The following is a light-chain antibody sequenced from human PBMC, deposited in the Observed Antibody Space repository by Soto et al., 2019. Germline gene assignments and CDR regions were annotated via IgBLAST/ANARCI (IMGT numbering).Light chain of an antibody. Sequence: EIVLTQSPGTLSLSPGAIATLSCRASESVSTSYLAWYQQKPGQAPRLLIYGASGRATGIPDRFSVSASGTDFALTISRLEPEDLAVYYCQHYGTSALFGPGTKVYIK. CDR3: QHYGTSAL. J-gene: IGKJ3*01. V-gene: IGKV3-20*01. CDR1: ESVSTSY. CDR2: GAS.